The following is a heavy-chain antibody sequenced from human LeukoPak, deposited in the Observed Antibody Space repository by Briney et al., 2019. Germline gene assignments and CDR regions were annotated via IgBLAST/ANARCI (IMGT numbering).Heavy chain of an antibody. Sequence: GGSLRLSCAASGFTFSSYGMHWVRHASGKGLEWVAVIWYDGSNKYYADSVKGRFTISRDNSKNTLYLQMNSLRAEDTAVYYCARGHITPYYFDYWGQGTLVTVSS. CDR1: GFTFSSYG. CDR2: IWYDGSNK. J-gene: IGHJ4*02. V-gene: IGHV3-33*01. D-gene: IGHD2-21*01. CDR3: ARGHITPYYFDY.